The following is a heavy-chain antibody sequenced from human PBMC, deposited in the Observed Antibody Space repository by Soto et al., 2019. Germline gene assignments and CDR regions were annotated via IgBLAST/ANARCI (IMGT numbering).Heavy chain of an antibody. CDR3: AKLHSGYLTPYYYYGMDV. V-gene: IGHV3-30*18. Sequence: PGGSLRLSCAASGFTFSSYGMHWVRQAPGKGLEWVAVISYDGSNKYYADSVKGRFTISRDNSKNTLYLQMNSLRAEDTAVYYCAKLHSGYLTPYYYYGMDVWGQGTTVTVSS. J-gene: IGHJ6*02. CDR2: ISYDGSNK. D-gene: IGHD5-12*01. CDR1: GFTFSSYG.